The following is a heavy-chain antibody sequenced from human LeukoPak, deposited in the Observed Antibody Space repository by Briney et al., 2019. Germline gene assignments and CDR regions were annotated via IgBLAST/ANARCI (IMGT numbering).Heavy chain of an antibody. CDR2: ISFDGTNK. D-gene: IGHD6-19*01. Sequence: GGSLRLSCAASGFTFSRYAMHCVRQAPGKGLEWVAVISFDGTNKYYADSVQGRFTISRDNSKNTLYLQMDSLRPEDTAAYYCAKDRWVRRISMAGQDYWGQGTLVTVSS. CDR3: AKDRWVRRISMAGQDY. J-gene: IGHJ4*02. V-gene: IGHV3-30*04. CDR1: GFTFSRYA.